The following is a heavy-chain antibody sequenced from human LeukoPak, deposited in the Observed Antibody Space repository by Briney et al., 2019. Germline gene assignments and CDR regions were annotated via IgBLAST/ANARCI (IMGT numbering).Heavy chain of an antibody. V-gene: IGHV1-8*01. D-gene: IGHD2-15*01. CDR2: MNPNSGNT. CDR1: GYTCTSYD. Sequence: ASVKVSCKASGYTCTSYDINWVRQATGQGLEWMGWMNPNSGNTGYAQKFQGRVTMTRNTSISTAYMELSSLRSEDTAVYYCARGLYCSGGSCYGYYFDYWGQGTLVTVSS. CDR3: ARGLYCSGGSCYGYYFDY. J-gene: IGHJ4*02.